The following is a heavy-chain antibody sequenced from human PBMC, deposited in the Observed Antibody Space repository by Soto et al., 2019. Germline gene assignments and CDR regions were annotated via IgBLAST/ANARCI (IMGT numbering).Heavy chain of an antibody. J-gene: IGHJ6*02. CDR3: ASGGRHTCPMLYGMDE. Sequence: SEPLSLTCTVSGDSISLYFWNWVRQSPGKGLEWIGNVYYTGAATYNPSLKSRVTISVDPSNSQFSLRLSSVTAADTAAYYCASGGRHTCPMLYGMDEWGDG. V-gene: IGHV4-59*01. D-gene: IGHD3-16*01. CDR1: GDSISLYF. CDR2: VYYTGAA.